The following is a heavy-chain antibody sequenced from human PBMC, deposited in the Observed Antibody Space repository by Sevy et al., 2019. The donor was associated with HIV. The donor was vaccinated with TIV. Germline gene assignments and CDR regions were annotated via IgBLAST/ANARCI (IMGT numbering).Heavy chain of an antibody. CDR2: ISWSSGII. V-gene: IGHV3-9*01. J-gene: IGHJ6*02. CDR3: AKGKPSIAVAGTEGMDV. D-gene: IGHD6-19*01. Sequence: GGSLRLSCAASGFTFDDYAMHWVRQAPGKGLEWVSSISWSSGIIGYADSVKGRFTISRDNAKNSLYLQMNSLRAEDTALYYCAKGKPSIAVAGTEGMDVWGQGTTVTVSS. CDR1: GFTFDDYA.